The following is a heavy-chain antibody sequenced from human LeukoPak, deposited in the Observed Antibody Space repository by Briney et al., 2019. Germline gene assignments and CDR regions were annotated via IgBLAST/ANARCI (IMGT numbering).Heavy chain of an antibody. D-gene: IGHD1-26*01. J-gene: IGHJ4*02. V-gene: IGHV1-2*02. CDR3: AGDNGMGYYGGSGYFDY. CDR1: GYTFTGYY. CDR2: LNPKRGGT. Sequence: ASVKVSCKASGYTFTGYYMHWVRQAPGQGLEWMGWLNPKRGGTNYAQKFQGRVTMTRDTSITTAYMELSRLTSDDTAVYYCAGDNGMGYYGGSGYFDYWGQGTLVTVSS.